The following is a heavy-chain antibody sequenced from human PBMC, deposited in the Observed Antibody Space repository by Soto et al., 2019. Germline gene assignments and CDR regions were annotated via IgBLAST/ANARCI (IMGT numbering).Heavy chain of an antibody. CDR1: GGCISSGGYS. CDR3: ARDYYGMDV. J-gene: IGHJ6*02. CDR2: TYQSGSA. V-gene: IGHV4-30-2*06. Sequence: SETLSLTWTVSGGCISSGGYSGTWIRQSPGKGLEWIGYTYQSGSAYYNPSLKSRVTISVDRSKNQFSLNLTSVTAADTAVYYCARDYYGMDVWGQGTTVTVAS.